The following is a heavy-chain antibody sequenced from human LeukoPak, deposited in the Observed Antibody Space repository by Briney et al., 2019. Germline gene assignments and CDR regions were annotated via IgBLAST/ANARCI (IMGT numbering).Heavy chain of an antibody. D-gene: IGHD2-21*01. CDR2: IYYSGST. Sequence: SQTLSLTCTVSGGSISSGGYYWSWIRQHPGKGLEWIGYIYYSGSTYYNPSLKSRVTISVDTSKNQFSLKLSSVTAADTAVYYCARDPNGVITHYFDYWGQGTLVTVSS. CDR3: ARDPNGVITHYFDY. V-gene: IGHV4-31*03. CDR1: GGSISSGGYY. J-gene: IGHJ4*02.